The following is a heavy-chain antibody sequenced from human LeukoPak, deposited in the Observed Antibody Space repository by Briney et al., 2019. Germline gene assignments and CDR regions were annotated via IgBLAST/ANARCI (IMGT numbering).Heavy chain of an antibody. CDR3: AKASGSSLDY. J-gene: IGHJ4*02. CDR2: ISGSGGST. Sequence: PGGSLRLSCEASGFTFSSYGMSWVRQAPGKGLEWVSAISGSGGSTYYADSVKGRFTISRDNSKNTLYLQMNSLRAEDTAVYYCAKASGSSLDYWGQGTLVTVSS. V-gene: IGHV3-23*01. CDR1: GFTFSSYG. D-gene: IGHD6-13*01.